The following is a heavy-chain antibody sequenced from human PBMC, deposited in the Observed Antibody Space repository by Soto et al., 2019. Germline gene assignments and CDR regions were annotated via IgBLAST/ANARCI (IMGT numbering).Heavy chain of an antibody. V-gene: IGHV3-53*04. CDR3: ARGRDCGGDCPNGFDP. CDR1: GFTVSSNY. D-gene: IGHD2-21*02. Sequence: EVPLVESGGGLVQPGGSLRLSCAASGFTVSSNYMSWVRQAPGKGLEWVSVIYSGGSTYYADSVKGRFTISRHNSKNTLYLQMNSLRAEDTAVYYCARGRDCGGDCPNGFDPWGQGTLVTVSS. CDR2: IYSGGST. J-gene: IGHJ5*02.